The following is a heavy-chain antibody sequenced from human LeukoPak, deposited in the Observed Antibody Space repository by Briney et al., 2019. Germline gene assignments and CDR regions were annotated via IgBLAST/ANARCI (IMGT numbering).Heavy chain of an antibody. J-gene: IGHJ5*02. CDR2: ISSSGTTI. Sequence: GGSLRLSCAASGFTCSSYSMNWVRQAPGKGLEWVSHISSSGTTIYYADSVKGRFTISRDNAKNSLYLQMNSLRAEDTAVYYCARLTFMDWFDPWGQGTLVTVSS. D-gene: IGHD3-16*01. CDR1: GFTCSSYS. V-gene: IGHV3-48*04. CDR3: ARLTFMDWFDP.